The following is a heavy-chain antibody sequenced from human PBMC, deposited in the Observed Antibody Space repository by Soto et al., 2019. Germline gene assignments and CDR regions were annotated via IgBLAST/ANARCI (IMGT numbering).Heavy chain of an antibody. V-gene: IGHV2-5*02. CDR2: IYWEDEK. Sequence: QITLKESGPTRVKPTQTLTLTCTFSGFSLSTSGVGVGWIRQPPGKALERLALIYWEDEKRYNPSLKSRHTTTQNPSKKRVGLTMTNMDPVDTATYYCAHSAGLQGNWHGGGFDFWGQGALGTVAS. J-gene: IGHJ4*02. CDR1: GFSLSTSGVG. CDR3: AHSAGLQGNWHGGGFDF. D-gene: IGHD1-1*01.